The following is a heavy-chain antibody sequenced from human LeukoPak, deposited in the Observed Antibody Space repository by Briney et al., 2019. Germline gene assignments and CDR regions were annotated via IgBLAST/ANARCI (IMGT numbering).Heavy chain of an antibody. CDR2: ISGSGGST. J-gene: IGHJ4*02. CDR3: AKAHLFVVVPAAIPLPDY. D-gene: IGHD2-2*02. CDR1: GFTVSSNY. V-gene: IGHV3-23*01. Sequence: GGSLRLSCAASGFTVSSNYMSWVRQAPGKGLEWVSVISGSGGSTYYADSVKGRFTISRDNSKNTLYLQMNSLRAEDTAVYYCAKAHLFVVVPAAIPLPDYWGQGTLVTVSS.